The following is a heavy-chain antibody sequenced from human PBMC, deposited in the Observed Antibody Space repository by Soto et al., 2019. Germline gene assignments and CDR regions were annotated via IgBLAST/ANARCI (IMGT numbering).Heavy chain of an antibody. D-gene: IGHD1-26*01. CDR1: AFTFDNYA. CDR2: RSRSDGST. V-gene: IGHV3-23*01. J-gene: IGHJ4*02. Sequence: PARCRRLSCAASAFTFDNYAMSWVRHAPGKGMEWVEGRSRSDGSTYDADSLKGQFTISRDYSKKTLYLQMNTLRAEDTAVYYCAKGSGSYQYFDYWGQGTLVTVSS. CDR3: AKGSGSYQYFDY.